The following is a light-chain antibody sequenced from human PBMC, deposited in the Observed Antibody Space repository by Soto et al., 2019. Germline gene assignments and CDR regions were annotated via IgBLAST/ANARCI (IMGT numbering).Light chain of an antibody. Sequence: EIVLPQSPATLSLSPGDRATLSCRASQSVSSYLAWYQQKPGQSPGLLIYDASNRATGIPARFSGSDSGTGFTLSISSLQSEDFAVYYCQEYNNRPRRFGQGTKVQIK. CDR2: DAS. CDR3: QEYNNRPRR. V-gene: IGKV3-11*01. CDR1: QSVSSY. J-gene: IGKJ1*01.